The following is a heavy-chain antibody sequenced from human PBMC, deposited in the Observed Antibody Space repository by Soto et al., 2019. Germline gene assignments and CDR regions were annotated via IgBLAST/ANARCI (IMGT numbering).Heavy chain of an antibody. CDR2: IWYDGSNK. Sequence: GGSLRLSCAASGFTFSSYGMHWVRQAPGKGLEWVAVIWYDGSNKYYADSVKGRFTISRDNSKNTLYLQMNSLRAEDTAVYYCARDTPYYYVGDYFDYWGQGTLVTVSS. V-gene: IGHV3-33*01. D-gene: IGHD3-10*02. CDR1: GFTFSSYG. CDR3: ARDTPYYYVGDYFDY. J-gene: IGHJ4*02.